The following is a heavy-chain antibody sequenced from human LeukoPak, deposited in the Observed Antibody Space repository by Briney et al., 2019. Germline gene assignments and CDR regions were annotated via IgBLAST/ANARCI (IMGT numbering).Heavy chain of an antibody. J-gene: IGHJ4*02. CDR1: GHSISSDYY. CDR2: IYHSGST. Sequence: SETLSLTCTVSGHSISSDYYWAWVRQPPGKGLEWIGSIYHSGSTNYNPSLKSRVTISVDTSKNQFSLKLSSVTAADTAVYYCAREPPYYYGSGSYLDYWGQGTLVTVSS. CDR3: AREPPYYYGSGSYLDY. D-gene: IGHD3-10*01. V-gene: IGHV4-38-2*02.